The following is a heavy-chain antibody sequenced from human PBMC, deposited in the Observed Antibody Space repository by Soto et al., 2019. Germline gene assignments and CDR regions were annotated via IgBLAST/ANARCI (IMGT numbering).Heavy chain of an antibody. J-gene: IGHJ6*02. CDR1: GDSVSSNSAA. Sequence: PSQTLSLTCAISGDSVSSNSAAWNWIRQSPSRGLEWLGRTYYRSKWYNDYAVSVKSRITINPDTSKNQFSLQLNSMTPEDTAVYYCARGSSWYSDYYYYGMDVWGQGTTVTVSS. V-gene: IGHV6-1*01. CDR3: ARGSSWYSDYYYYGMDV. D-gene: IGHD6-13*01. CDR2: TYYRSKWYN.